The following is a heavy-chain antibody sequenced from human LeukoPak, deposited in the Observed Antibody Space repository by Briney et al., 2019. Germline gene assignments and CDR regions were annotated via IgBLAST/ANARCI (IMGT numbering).Heavy chain of an antibody. CDR2: IYSGGNT. CDR3: ARATMGYFDY. D-gene: IGHD3-3*01. V-gene: IGHV3-53*01. J-gene: IGHJ4*02. Sequence: GGSLRLSCAASGFTVSSNYMSWVRQAPGKGLEWVSVIYSGGNTYYADSVKGRFTISRDNSKNTLYLQMNSLRAGDTAVYYCARATMGYFDYWGQGTLVTVSS. CDR1: GFTVSSNY.